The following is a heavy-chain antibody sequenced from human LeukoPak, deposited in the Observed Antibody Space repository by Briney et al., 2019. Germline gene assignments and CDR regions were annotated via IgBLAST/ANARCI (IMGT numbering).Heavy chain of an antibody. CDR1: GASMTVYY. D-gene: IGHD5-18*01. CDR2: IHDGGST. V-gene: IGHV4-59*12. Sequence: SETLSLTCTVSGASMTVYYWTWIRQAPGKELEWIGYIHDGGSTNYNPSLKSRVTMSVDTSKNQFSPKLSSVTAADTAVYYCARSRGYSYGQTFDYWGQGTLVTVSS. J-gene: IGHJ4*02. CDR3: ARSRGYSYGQTFDY.